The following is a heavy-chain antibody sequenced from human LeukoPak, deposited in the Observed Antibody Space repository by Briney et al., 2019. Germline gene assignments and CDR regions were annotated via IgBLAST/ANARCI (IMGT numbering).Heavy chain of an antibody. V-gene: IGHV4-30-4*01. CDR1: GGSISSGDYY. CDR3: ARAPVEMVTILTYDY. Sequence: SETLSLTCTVSGGSISSGDYYWSWIRQPPGKGLEWIGYIYYSGSTYYNPSLKSRVTISVDTSKNQFSLKLSSVTAADTAVYYCARAPVEMVTILTYDYWGQGTLVTVSS. D-gene: IGHD5-24*01. CDR2: IYYSGST. J-gene: IGHJ4*02.